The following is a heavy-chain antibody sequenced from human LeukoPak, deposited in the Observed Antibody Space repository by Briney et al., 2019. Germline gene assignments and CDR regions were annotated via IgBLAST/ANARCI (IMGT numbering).Heavy chain of an antibody. CDR2: TYYSGST. CDR3: AREGYCSGGSCDNWFDP. V-gene: IGHV4-59*01. J-gene: IGHJ5*02. D-gene: IGHD2-15*01. Sequence: SETLSLTCTVSGGSISSYYWSWIRQPPGKGLEWIGYTYYSGSTNYNPSLKSRVTISVDTSKNQFSLKLSSVTAADTAVYYCAREGYCSGGSCDNWFDPWGQGTLVTVSS. CDR1: GGSISSYY.